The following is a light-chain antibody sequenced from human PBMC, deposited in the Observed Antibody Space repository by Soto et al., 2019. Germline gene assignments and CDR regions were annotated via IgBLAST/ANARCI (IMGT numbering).Light chain of an antibody. V-gene: IGKV3-20*01. CDR2: GAS. Sequence: EIVLTQSPGTLSLSPGERATLSCRASQSVSSSYLAWYHQKPGQAPRHLIYGASSSATGITDRFSGSGSGTAFTLTISRLEPDDFAVYYCQQYGSSQYTFGQGTKLEIK. CDR3: QQYGSSQYT. J-gene: IGKJ2*01. CDR1: QSVSSSY.